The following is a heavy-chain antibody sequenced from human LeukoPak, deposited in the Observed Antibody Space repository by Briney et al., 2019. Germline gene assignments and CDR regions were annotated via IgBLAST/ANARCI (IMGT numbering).Heavy chain of an antibody. CDR3: ARGLYYYDSSGYLSR. J-gene: IGHJ4*02. CDR1: GGSIRSDSYY. CDR2: IYYSGST. D-gene: IGHD3-22*01. Sequence: KPSETLSLTCTVSGGSIRSDSYYWGWIRQPPGQGLEWIGNIYYSGSTYYNPSLKSRVTISVDTSKNQFSLKLSSVTAADTAVYYCARGLYYYDSSGYLSRWGQGTLVTVSS. V-gene: IGHV4-39*07.